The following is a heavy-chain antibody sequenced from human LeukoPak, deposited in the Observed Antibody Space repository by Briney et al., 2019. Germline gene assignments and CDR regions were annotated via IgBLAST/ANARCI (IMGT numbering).Heavy chain of an antibody. CDR2: ISGSGGST. J-gene: IGHJ4*02. Sequence: PGGSLRLSCAASGFTFSSYAMSLVRQAPGKGLEWVSAISGSGGSTYYADSVKGRFTISRDSSKNTLYLQMNSLRAEDTAVYYCANLDIVVVPAAIGLDYWGQGTLVTVSS. CDR1: GFTFSSYA. CDR3: ANLDIVVVPAAIGLDY. D-gene: IGHD2-2*02. V-gene: IGHV3-23*01.